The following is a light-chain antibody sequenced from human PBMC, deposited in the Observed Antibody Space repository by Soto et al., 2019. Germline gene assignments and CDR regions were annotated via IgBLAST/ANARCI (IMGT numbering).Light chain of an antibody. CDR1: QSISKS. Sequence: EAVLTQSPGSLSVSPGEGATLSCRATQSISKSLAWYQHKPGQSPRLLIYGASSRATGIPDRFSGTGSATDFSLTISSLEPEDFAVYYCHQYAITPHTFGQGTSLQI. CDR3: HQYAITPHT. CDR2: GAS. V-gene: IGKV3-20*01. J-gene: IGKJ2*01.